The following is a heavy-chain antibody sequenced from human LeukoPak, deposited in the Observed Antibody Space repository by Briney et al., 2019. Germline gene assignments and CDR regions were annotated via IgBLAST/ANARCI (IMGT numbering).Heavy chain of an antibody. D-gene: IGHD3-10*02. V-gene: IGHV3-48*03. J-gene: IGHJ6*04. Sequence: LSLTCAVSGGSISSSNWWSWVRQPPGKGLEWVSYISSSGSTIYYADSVKGRFTISRDNAKNSLYLQMNSLRAEDTAVYYCAELGITMIGGVWGKGTTVTSSS. CDR3: AELGITMIGGV. CDR1: GGSISSSN. CDR2: ISSSGSTI.